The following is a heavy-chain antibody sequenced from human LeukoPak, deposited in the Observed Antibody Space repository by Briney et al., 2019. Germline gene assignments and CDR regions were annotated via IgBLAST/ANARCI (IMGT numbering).Heavy chain of an antibody. CDR2: ISPYNGNT. V-gene: IGHV1-18*01. CDR1: GYTFNTYG. J-gene: IGHJ6*03. Sequence: GASVKVSCKPYGYTFNTYGITWVRPAPGQGLEWMGWISPYNGNTNYAQKFQGRVTMTTDTSTSTAYMELRSLRSEDTAVYYCARAPHGYYYYYMDVWGKGTTVTVSS. CDR3: ARAPHGYYYYYMDV.